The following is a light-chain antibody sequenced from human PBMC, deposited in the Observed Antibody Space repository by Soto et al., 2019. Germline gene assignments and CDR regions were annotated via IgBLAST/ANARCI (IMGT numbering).Light chain of an antibody. Sequence: QSVLTQPASVSGSPGQSITISCTGASSDVGAYNYVSWYQQHPGKAPKLMIYAVSNRPSGVSNRFSGSKSGNTASLTISGLQAEDEADYSCISYTSSSTLVFGGGTKLTVL. CDR1: SSDVGAYNY. J-gene: IGLJ2*01. V-gene: IGLV2-14*01. CDR3: ISYTSSSTLV. CDR2: AVS.